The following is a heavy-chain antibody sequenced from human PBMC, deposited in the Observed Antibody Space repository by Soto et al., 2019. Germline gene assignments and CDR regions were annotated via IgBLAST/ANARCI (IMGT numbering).Heavy chain of an antibody. CDR2: NSYSGST. CDR3: ASHGGRYSFDF. Sequence: ASETLSLTCTVTGGSTSSYYWSWLRQPPGKGLEWIGYNSYSGSTDYNPSLKSRVTISVDTSKNQFSLKLSSATAADTAVYYCASHGGRYSFDFWGQGSLVPVSS. V-gene: IGHV4-59*08. CDR1: GGSTSSYY. J-gene: IGHJ4*02. D-gene: IGHD1-26*01.